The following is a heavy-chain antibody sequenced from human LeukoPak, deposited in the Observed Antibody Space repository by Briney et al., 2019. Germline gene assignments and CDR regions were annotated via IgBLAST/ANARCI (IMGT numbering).Heavy chain of an antibody. V-gene: IGHV3-23*01. D-gene: IGHD3-22*01. Sequence: GGSLRLSCAASGFTFSSYAMSWVRQAPGKGLEWVSAISGSGGSTYYADSVKGRFTISRGNSKNTLYLQMNSLRAEDTAVYYCAKGVDDYYDSSGYSLWGQGTLVTVSS. J-gene: IGHJ4*02. CDR3: AKGVDDYYDSSGYSL. CDR1: GFTFSSYA. CDR2: ISGSGGST.